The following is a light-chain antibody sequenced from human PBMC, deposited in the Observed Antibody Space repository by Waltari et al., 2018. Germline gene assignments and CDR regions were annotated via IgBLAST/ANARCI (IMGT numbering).Light chain of an antibody. CDR2: DTS. J-gene: IGKJ5*01. V-gene: IGKV3D-20*01. CDR3: QQYGTSPIT. CDR1: QRVRSSY. Sequence: EIVLTQSPATLSLSPGERATLSCGASQRVRSSYLAWYQQKPGLAPRLLIYDTSIRATGIPDRFSGSGSGTDFTLTISRLEPEDFAVYYCQQYGTSPITFGQGTRLEIK.